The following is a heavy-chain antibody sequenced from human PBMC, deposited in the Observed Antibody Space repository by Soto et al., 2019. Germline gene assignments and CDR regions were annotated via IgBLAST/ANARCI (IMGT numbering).Heavy chain of an antibody. Sequence: EVQLVESGGGLVQPGGSLRLSCAASGFTFSSYWMGWVRQAPVKGLEWVGNIKQDGSEKNYVDFMEGRFTISRDNAENSLYLQMNSLRAEDTAVYYCARIASAGRGWDVWGQGTTVVVSS. CDR1: GFTFSSYW. D-gene: IGHD6-13*01. J-gene: IGHJ6*02. CDR3: ARIASAGRGWDV. V-gene: IGHV3-7*01. CDR2: IKQDGSEK.